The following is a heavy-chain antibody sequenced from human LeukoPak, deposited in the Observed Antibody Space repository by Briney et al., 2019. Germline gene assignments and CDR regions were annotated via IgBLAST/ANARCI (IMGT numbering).Heavy chain of an antibody. CDR2: IWYDGSNK. V-gene: IGHV3-33*06. D-gene: IGHD3-22*01. CDR3: AKNAYYYDSSGYSEYYYCYYGMDV. Sequence: GGSLRLSCAASGFTFSSYGMHWVRQAPGKGLEWVAVIWYDGSNKYYADSVKGRFTISRDNSKNTLYLQMNSLRAEDTAVYYCAKNAYYYDSSGYSEYYYCYYGMDVWGQGTTVTVSS. CDR1: GFTFSSYG. J-gene: IGHJ6*02.